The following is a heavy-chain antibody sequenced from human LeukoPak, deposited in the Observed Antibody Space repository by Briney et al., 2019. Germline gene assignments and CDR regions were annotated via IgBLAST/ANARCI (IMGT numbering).Heavy chain of an antibody. CDR3: ARGKGLDV. CDR2: IKQDGREQ. Sequence: PGGSLRLSCAASGFIFSDYSMNWVRQAPGKGLEWVANIKQDGREQNYVDSVKGRFTISRDNAQTSLFLQMNSLRVEDTAVYYCARGKGLDVWGQGTTVTVSS. J-gene: IGHJ6*02. V-gene: IGHV3-7*05. CDR1: GFIFSDYS.